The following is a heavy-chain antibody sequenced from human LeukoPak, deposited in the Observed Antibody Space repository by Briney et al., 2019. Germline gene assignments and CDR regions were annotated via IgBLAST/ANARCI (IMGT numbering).Heavy chain of an antibody. V-gene: IGHV3-7*01. D-gene: IGHD3-22*01. J-gene: IGHJ4*02. CDR3: ARVDHSSGYYPIPY. Sequence: GGSLRLSCVASGFTFSRYWMSWVRQAPGKGLEWVASIKEDGRDKYYVDSVKGRFTISKDNAKSSVSLQMNSLRVGDMAVYYCARVDHSSGYYPIPYWGQGTLVTVSS. CDR1: GFTFSRYW. CDR2: IKEDGRDK.